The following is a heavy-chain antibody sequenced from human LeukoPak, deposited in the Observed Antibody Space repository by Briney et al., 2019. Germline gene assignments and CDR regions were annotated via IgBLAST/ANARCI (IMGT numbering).Heavy chain of an antibody. CDR1: GGTFSSYA. V-gene: IGHV1-69*04. D-gene: IGHD3-10*01. CDR3: ARVGTMVRGKYGMDV. CDR2: IIPILGIA. J-gene: IGHJ6*02. Sequence: GASVKVSCKASGGTFSSYAISWVRQAPGQGLEWMGRIIPILGIANYAQKFQGRVTITADKSTGTAYMELSSLRSEDTAVYYCARVGTMVRGKYGMDVWGQGTTVTVSS.